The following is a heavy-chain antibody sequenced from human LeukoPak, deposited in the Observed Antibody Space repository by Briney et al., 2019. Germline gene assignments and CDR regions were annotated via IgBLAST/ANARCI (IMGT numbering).Heavy chain of an antibody. Sequence: ASVKVSCTASGYTFTGYYMHWVRQAPGQGLEWMGWINPNSGGTNYAQKFQGRATMTRDTSISTAYMELSSLRSDDTAVYYCARADGYNVYFDYWGQGTLVTVSS. J-gene: IGHJ4*02. CDR1: GYTFTGYY. CDR2: INPNSGGT. CDR3: ARADGYNVYFDY. V-gene: IGHV1-2*02. D-gene: IGHD5-24*01.